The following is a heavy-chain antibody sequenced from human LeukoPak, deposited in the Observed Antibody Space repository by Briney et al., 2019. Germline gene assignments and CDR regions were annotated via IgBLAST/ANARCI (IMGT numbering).Heavy chain of an antibody. V-gene: IGHV1-2*02. Sequence: GASVKVSCKASGYTFTSYDINWVRQATGQGLEWMGWINPNSGGTNYAQKFQGRVTMTRDTSISTAYMELSRLRSDDTAVYYCAALMTTVVHTFDYWGQGTLVTVSS. CDR1: GYTFTSYD. J-gene: IGHJ4*02. CDR3: AALMTTVVHTFDY. D-gene: IGHD4-23*01. CDR2: INPNSGGT.